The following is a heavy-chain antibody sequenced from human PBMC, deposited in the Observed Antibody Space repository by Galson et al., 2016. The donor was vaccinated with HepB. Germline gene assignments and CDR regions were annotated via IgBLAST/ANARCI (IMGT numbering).Heavy chain of an antibody. J-gene: IGHJ4*02. CDR2: ITSGGTT. CDR1: GFTFRTSG. V-gene: IGHV3-23*01. Sequence: SLRLSCAASGFTFRTSGLTWVRQAPGKGLEWDSGITSGGTTYYADSVKGRFTISRDNSKNTAYLQMNSLRAEDTAVYYCSTLNPASPYFDYWGQGTLVTVSS. CDR3: STLNPASPYFDY.